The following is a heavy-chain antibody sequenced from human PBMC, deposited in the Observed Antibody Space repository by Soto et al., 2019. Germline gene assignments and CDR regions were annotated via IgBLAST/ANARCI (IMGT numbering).Heavy chain of an antibody. CDR3: AMHTGGDYYDSSGYYLNY. J-gene: IGHJ4*02. D-gene: IGHD3-22*01. V-gene: IGHV4-61*05. CDR2: IYYSGST. Sequence: PSETLSLTCTVSGGSISSSSYYWGWIRQPPGKGLEWIGYIYYSGSTNYNPSLKSRVTISLDTSKNQFSLKLSSVTAADTAVYYCAMHTGGDYYDSSGYYLNYWGQGALVTVSS. CDR1: GGSISSSSYY.